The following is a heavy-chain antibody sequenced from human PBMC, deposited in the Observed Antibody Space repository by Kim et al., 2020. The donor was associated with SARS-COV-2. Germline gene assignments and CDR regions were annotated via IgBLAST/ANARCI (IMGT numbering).Heavy chain of an antibody. CDR2: INPNSGGT. CDR3: ARESRRATMVQGVTIRVFDY. CDR1: GYTFTGYY. J-gene: IGHJ4*02. D-gene: IGHD3-10*01. V-gene: IGHV1-2*06. Sequence: ASVKVSCKASGYTFTGYYMHWVRQAPGQGLEWMGRINPNSGGTNYAQKFQGRVTMTRDTSISTAYMELSRLRTDDTAVYYCARESRRATMVQGVTIRVFDYWGQGTLVTVSS.